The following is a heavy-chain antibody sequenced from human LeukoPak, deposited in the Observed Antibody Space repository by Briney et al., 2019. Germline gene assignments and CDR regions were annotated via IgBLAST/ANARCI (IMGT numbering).Heavy chain of an antibody. CDR3: ARHGSGIYYNGYFDY. CDR2: INHSGST. CDR1: GGSFIGYY. D-gene: IGHD3-10*01. Sequence: PSETLSLTCVVHGGSFIGYYWSWIRQPPGKGLEWIGEINHSGSTNYNPSLKSRVTMSADTSNNHLSLNVTSVTAADTAVYYCARHGSGIYYNGYFDYWGQGTLVTVSS. V-gene: IGHV4-34*01. J-gene: IGHJ4*01.